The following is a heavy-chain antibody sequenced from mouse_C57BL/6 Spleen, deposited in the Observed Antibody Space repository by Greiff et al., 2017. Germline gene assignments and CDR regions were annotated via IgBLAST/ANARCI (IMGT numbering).Heavy chain of an antibody. CDR2: IHPSDSDT. D-gene: IGHD1-1*01. Sequence: QVQLQQPGAELVKPGASVKVSCKASGYTFTSYWMHWVKQRPGQGLEWIGRIHPSDSDTNYNQKFKGKATLTVDKSSSTAYMQLSSLTSVDCAVYYGAMSDNYYSSSYKWWFDVWGTGTTVTVSS. J-gene: IGHJ1*03. CDR3: AMSDNYYSSSYKWWFDV. CDR1: GYTFTSYW. V-gene: IGHV1-74*01.